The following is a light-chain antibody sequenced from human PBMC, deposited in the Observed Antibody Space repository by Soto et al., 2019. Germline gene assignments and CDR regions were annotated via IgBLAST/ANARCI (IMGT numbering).Light chain of an antibody. CDR3: QQGYSTPGT. CDR1: QSISSY. V-gene: IGKV1-39*01. CDR2: AAS. Sequence: DIQMTQSPSSLSASVGDRVTITCRASQSISSYLHWYQQRPGEAPTLLIYAASNLQRGVPSRFRASGSGTGFTLTLNSLQPEDFATYYCQQGYSTPGTFGQGTKVEIK. J-gene: IGKJ1*01.